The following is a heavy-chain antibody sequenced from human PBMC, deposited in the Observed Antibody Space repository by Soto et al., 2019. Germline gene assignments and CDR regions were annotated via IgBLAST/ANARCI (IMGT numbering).Heavy chain of an antibody. V-gene: IGHV4-34*01. CDR1: GGSFSGYY. D-gene: IGHD4-17*01. CDR3: ARNPTTVTTFIDY. J-gene: IGHJ4*02. Sequence: SETLSLTCAVYGGSFSGYYWSWIRQPPGKGLEWIGEINHSGSTNYNPSLKSRVTISVDTSKNQFSLKLSSVTAADTAVYYCARNPTTVTTFIDYWGQGTLVTVSS. CDR2: INHSGST.